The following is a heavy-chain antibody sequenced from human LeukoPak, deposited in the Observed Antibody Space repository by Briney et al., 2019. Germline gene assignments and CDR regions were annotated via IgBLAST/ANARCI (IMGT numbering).Heavy chain of an antibody. J-gene: IGHJ6*02. Sequence: GGSLRLSCAASGFTFSIYDMRWLRGSPGKGLEWVSTISCSGGNTYYADSVKGRFPISRHNSKNTLSPQMNSLGAEDTAVYYCAKYSSSSNYYYGMDVWGQGTTVTVPS. V-gene: IGHV3-23*01. CDR1: GFTFSIYD. D-gene: IGHD6-6*01. CDR2: ISCSGGNT. CDR3: AKYSSSSNYYYGMDV.